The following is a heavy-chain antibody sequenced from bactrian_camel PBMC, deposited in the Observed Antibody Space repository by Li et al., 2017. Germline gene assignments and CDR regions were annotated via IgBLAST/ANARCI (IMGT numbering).Heavy chain of an antibody. CDR2: ITSLPSLFRAA. J-gene: IGHJ4*01. Sequence: HVQLVESGGGLVQPGESLRLSCVASGITFSRHDMSWVRQAPGKEVEWVAGITSLPSLFRAASYADSVKGRFTISRDSAKKTLYLRMNRLNTEDTGRYYCAASTLPCHSGFFGQMIDRGYWAQGTQVTVSS. D-gene: IGHD2*01. CDR1: GITFSRHD. CDR3: AASTLPCHSGFFGQMIDRGY. V-gene: IGHV3S6*01.